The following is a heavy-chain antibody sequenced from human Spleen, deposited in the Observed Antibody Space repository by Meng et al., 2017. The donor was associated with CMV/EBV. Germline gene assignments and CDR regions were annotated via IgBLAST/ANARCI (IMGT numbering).Heavy chain of an antibody. V-gene: IGHV4-59*01. CDR1: GDSISGNF. CDR2: MEYSRGS. J-gene: IGHJ4*02. D-gene: IGHD6-19*01. Sequence: SGTLSLTCIVSGDSISGNFWMWIRQAPGKGLEWIGYMEYSRGSKYNPSLNGRVTISLDTSKNQFSLRLTSLSVADTAVYYCARGPGAGQLDYWGQGALVTVSS. CDR3: ARGPGAGQLDY.